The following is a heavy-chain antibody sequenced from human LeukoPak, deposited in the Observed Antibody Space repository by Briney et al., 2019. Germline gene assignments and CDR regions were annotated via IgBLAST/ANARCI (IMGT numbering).Heavy chain of an antibody. Sequence: PGGSLRLSCSASGFTFSDYWMHWARKAPGKGLVWVSRIDLAGEYTTYADSVKGRFTISRDNARNTLYLQMNSLRAEDTAVYYCASGNSHAFDIWGQGTMVTVSS. CDR2: IDLAGEYT. CDR3: ASGNSHAFDI. V-gene: IGHV3-74*01. CDR1: GFTFSDYW. J-gene: IGHJ3*02.